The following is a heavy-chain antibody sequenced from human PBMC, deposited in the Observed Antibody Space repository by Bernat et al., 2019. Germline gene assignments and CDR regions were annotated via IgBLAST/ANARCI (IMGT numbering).Heavy chain of an antibody. V-gene: IGHV3-15*01. CDR2: IKSKTDGGTT. Sequence: EVQLVESGGGLVKPGGSLRLSCAASGFTFSNAWMSWVRQAPGKGLEWVGRIKSKTDGGTTDYAAPVKGRFTISRDDSKNTLYLQMNSLKTEDTAVYYCTTDRPSGSDIVVVPARDAFDIWGQGTMVTVSS. CDR3: TTDRPSGSDIVVVPARDAFDI. J-gene: IGHJ3*02. D-gene: IGHD2-2*01. CDR1: GFTFSNAW.